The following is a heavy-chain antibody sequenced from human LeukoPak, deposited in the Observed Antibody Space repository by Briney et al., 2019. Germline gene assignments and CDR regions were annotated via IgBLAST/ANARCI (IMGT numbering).Heavy chain of an antibody. V-gene: IGHV1-69*05. Sequence: SVKVSCKASGGTFSSYAISWVRQAPGQGLEWMGGIIPIFVTANYAQKFQGRVTNTTDESTSTAYMELSSLRAEDTAVYYCGVGGSNFFDYAFDIWGQGTMVTVSS. CDR1: GGTFSSYA. J-gene: IGHJ3*02. CDR2: IIPIFVTA. D-gene: IGHD2-15*01. CDR3: GVGGSNFFDYAFDI.